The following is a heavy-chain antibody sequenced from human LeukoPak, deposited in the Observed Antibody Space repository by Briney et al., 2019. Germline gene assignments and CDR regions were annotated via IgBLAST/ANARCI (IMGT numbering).Heavy chain of an antibody. CDR1: GFTFSSYS. D-gene: IGHD4-11*01. Sequence: KPGGSLRLSCAASGFTFSSYSMNWVRQAPGKGLEWVTSISSSSSYIYYADSVKGRFTISRDNAKNSLYLQMNSLRAEDTAVYYCARPLYCSNNYYFDYWGQGTLVTVSS. J-gene: IGHJ4*02. V-gene: IGHV3-21*01. CDR3: ARPLYCSNNYYFDY. CDR2: ISSSSSYI.